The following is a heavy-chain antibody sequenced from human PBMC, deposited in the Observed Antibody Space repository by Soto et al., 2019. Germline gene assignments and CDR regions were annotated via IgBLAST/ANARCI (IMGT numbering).Heavy chain of an antibody. J-gene: IGHJ4*02. CDR3: AREVAGTDDY. CDR2: INHSAST. CDR1: GGSFSGYY. V-gene: IGHV4-34*01. Sequence: QVQLQQWGAGLLKPSETLSLTCAVYGGSFSGYYWSWIRQPPGKGLEWIGEINHSASTNYNPSLKSRVTISVDTSKNQFSLKLSSVTAADTAVYYCAREVAGTDDYWGQGTRVTVSS. D-gene: IGHD6-19*01.